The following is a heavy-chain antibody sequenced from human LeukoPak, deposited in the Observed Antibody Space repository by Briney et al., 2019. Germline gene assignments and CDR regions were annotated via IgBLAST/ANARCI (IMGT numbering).Heavy chain of an antibody. D-gene: IGHD3-16*01. CDR1: GFNFGIYS. J-gene: IGHJ4*02. Sequence: GGSLRLSCAGSGFNFGIYSMDWVRQAPGKGLEWVSYVSAGSTGIFYAASVKGRFSISRDNAQKSLYLQMNSLRAEDTAIYYCVREKGGFGFVLWGRGTLVTVSS. CDR2: VSAGSTGI. V-gene: IGHV3-48*04. CDR3: VREKGGFGFVL.